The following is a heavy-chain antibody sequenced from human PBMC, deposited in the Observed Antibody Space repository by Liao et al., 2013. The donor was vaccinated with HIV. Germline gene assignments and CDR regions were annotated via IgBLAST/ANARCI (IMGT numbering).Heavy chain of an antibody. CDR2: IYYSGST. D-gene: IGHD1-26*01. CDR1: GGSISSYY. J-gene: IGHJ4*02. Sequence: QVQLQESGPGLVKASETLSLTCNVSGGSISSYYWSWMRLSPGKGLEWIGYIYYSGSTNYNPSLKSRVTMSVDTSQNQFSLKLSSVTAADTAVYYCARSRWGSYYVIHFDYWGQGTLVTVSS. CDR3: ARSRWGSYYVIHFDY. V-gene: IGHV4-59*08.